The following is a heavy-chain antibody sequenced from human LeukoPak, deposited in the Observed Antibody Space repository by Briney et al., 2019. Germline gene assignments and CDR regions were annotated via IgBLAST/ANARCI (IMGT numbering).Heavy chain of an antibody. D-gene: IGHD2-21*01. CDR1: GYTLTSYA. V-gene: IGHV1-3*01. J-gene: IGHJ3*02. Sequence: ASVKVSCKASGYTLTSYAMHWVRQAPGQRLEWMGWINAGNGNTKYSQKFQGRVTITRDTSASTAYMELSSLRSEDTAVYYCARVPLWWGMSVAFDIWGQGTMVTVSS. CDR3: ARVPLWWGMSVAFDI. CDR2: INAGNGNT.